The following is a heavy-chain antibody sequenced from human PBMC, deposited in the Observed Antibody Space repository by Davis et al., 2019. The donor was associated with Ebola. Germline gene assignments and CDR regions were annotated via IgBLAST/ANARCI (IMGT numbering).Heavy chain of an antibody. Sequence: GESLKISCAASGFTFSNAWMSWVRQAPGKGLEWVGRIKSKTDGGTTDYAAPVKGRFTISRDDSKNTLYLQMNSLKTEDTAVYYCTTDTTVTTYLVYWGQGTLVTVSS. CDR3: TTDTTVTTYLVY. V-gene: IGHV3-15*01. D-gene: IGHD4-17*01. CDR2: IKSKTDGGTT. J-gene: IGHJ4*02. CDR1: GFTFSNAW.